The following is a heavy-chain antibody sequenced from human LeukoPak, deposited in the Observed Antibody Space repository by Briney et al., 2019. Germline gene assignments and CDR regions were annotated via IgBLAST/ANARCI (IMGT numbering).Heavy chain of an antibody. CDR1: GFTFSSYA. CDR2: ISDRVGST. V-gene: IGHV3-23*01. J-gene: IGHJ4*02. CDR3: GTDLPRDVAYGDYFDY. Sequence: PGGSLRLSCAASGFTFSSYALSWARPAPAKGLDGFSAISDRVGSTYYAGSVKGRFTISRDNSKNALYHQMNRLRAEDTAVYYGGTDLPRDVAYGDYFDYWGQGTLVTVSS. D-gene: IGHD4-17*01.